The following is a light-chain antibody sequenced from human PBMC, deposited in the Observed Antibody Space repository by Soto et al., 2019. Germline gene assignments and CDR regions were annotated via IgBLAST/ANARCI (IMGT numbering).Light chain of an antibody. J-gene: IGLJ3*02. CDR2: EVS. CDR1: SSDVGGYTY. CDR3: SSYAGSNNLV. V-gene: IGLV2-8*01. Sequence: QSALTQPPSASGSPGQSVTISCTGTSSDVGGYTYVSWYQQHPGKAPKLMIYEVSKRPSGVPDRFSGSKSGNTASLTVSGLQAEDEADYYCSSYAGSNNLVFCGGTKVTVL.